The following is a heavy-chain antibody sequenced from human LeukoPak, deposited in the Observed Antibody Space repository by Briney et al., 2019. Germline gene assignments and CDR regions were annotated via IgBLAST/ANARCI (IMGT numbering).Heavy chain of an antibody. CDR2: ISSSSNMI. Sequence: PGGSLRLSCAASGLTFSNYEMNWVRQAPGKGLEWLSYISSSSNMIFYAESVRGRFSISRDNARNSVYLQMNSLGAEDTAVYYCARDVGSGWFDYWGQGSLVTVSS. J-gene: IGHJ4*02. CDR3: ARDVGSGWFDY. D-gene: IGHD6-19*01. CDR1: GLTFSNYE. V-gene: IGHV3-48*03.